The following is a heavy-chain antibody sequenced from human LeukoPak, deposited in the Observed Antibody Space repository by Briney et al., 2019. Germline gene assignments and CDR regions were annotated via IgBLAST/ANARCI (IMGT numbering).Heavy chain of an antibody. CDR3: ARDVHGDYGSGWFDP. J-gene: IGHJ5*02. CDR2: IMPLFGTA. V-gene: IGHV1-69*05. Sequence: SVKVSCKTSGGTFNNSAISWVRQAPGQGLEWLGGIMPLFGTAGYAQKFQGRVTITKDESTRTVYLELTSLISDDTAVYYCARDVHGDYGSGWFDPWGQGTLVSVSS. D-gene: IGHD4-17*01. CDR1: GGTFNNSA.